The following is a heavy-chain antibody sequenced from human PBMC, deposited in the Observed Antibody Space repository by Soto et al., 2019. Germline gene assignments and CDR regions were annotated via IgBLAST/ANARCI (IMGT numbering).Heavy chain of an antibody. V-gene: IGHV3-33*01. CDR3: ARSGYYDFWSGSYSYFDY. CDR2: IWYDGSNK. J-gene: IGHJ4*02. Sequence: GGSLRLSCAASGFTFSSYGMHWVRQAPGKGLEWVAVIWYDGSNKYYADSVKGRFTISRDNSKNTLYLQMNSLRAEDTAVYYCARSGYYDFWSGSYSYFDYWGQGTLVTVSS. D-gene: IGHD3-3*01. CDR1: GFTFSSYG.